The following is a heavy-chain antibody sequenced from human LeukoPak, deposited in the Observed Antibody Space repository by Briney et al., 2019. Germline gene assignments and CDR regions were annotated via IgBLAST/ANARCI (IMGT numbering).Heavy chain of an antibody. CDR1: GGSISSSSYY. Sequence: PSETLSLTCTVSGGSISSSSYYWGWIRQPPGKGLEWIGSIYYSGSTYYNPSLKSRVTISVDTSKNQFSLKLSSVTAADTAVYYCARPIVGSTHDAFDIWGQGTMVTVSS. CDR3: ARPIVGSTHDAFDI. V-gene: IGHV4-39*01. J-gene: IGHJ3*02. D-gene: IGHD3-16*02. CDR2: IYYSGST.